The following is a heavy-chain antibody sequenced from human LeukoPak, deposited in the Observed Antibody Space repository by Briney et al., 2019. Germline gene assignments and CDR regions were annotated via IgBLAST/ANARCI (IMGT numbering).Heavy chain of an antibody. CDR1: GFTFSDYY. CDR3: ASDGYNSFDN. J-gene: IGHJ4*02. Sequence: PGGSLRLSCAASGFTFSDYYMSWIRQAPGKGLEWVSYISSRSSYTNYADSLKGRFTISRDNAKNSLYLQMNSLRAEDTAVYYCASDGYNSFDNWGQGTLVTVSS. V-gene: IGHV3-11*06. CDR2: ISSRSSYT. D-gene: IGHD5-24*01.